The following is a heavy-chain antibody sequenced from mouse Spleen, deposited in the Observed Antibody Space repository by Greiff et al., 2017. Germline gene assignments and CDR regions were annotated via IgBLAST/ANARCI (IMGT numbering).Heavy chain of an antibody. CDR3: ARRARWLLRDAMDY. V-gene: IGHV5-6-2*01. D-gene: IGHD2-3*01. CDR2: INSNGGST. J-gene: IGHJ4*01. Sequence: EVMLVESGGGLVKPGGSLKLSCAASGFTFSSYAMSWVRQTPEKRLEWVAAINSNGGSTYYPDTVKDRFTISRDNAKNTLYLQMSSLRSEDTALYYCARRARWLLRDAMDYWGQGTSVTVSS. CDR1: GFTFSSYA.